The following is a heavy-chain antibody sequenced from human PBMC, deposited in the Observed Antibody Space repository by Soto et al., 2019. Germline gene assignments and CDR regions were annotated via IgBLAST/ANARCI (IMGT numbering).Heavy chain of an antibody. CDR2: ISAYDDNT. Sequence: ASAKVSCKASGYRFTSYGISWVRQAPGQGLEWLGWISAYDDNTKYAQTLQGRVSMSTDTSTNTAYMELRSLRSDDTAMYYCARGGYYDGSGSRNYHYYGMNVWGQGTTVTVSS. D-gene: IGHD3-22*01. V-gene: IGHV1-18*01. CDR1: GYRFTSYG. CDR3: ARGGYYDGSGSRNYHYYGMNV. J-gene: IGHJ6*02.